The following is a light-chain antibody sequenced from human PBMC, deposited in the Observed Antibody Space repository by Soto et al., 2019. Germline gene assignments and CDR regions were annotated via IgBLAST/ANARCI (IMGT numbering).Light chain of an antibody. V-gene: IGKV3-11*01. J-gene: IGKJ4*01. CDR1: QSINTF. CDR2: DAS. CDR3: QQRSSWPLT. Sequence: EVLLTQSPATLSVSPGDRVTISCRASQSINTFLAWYQQKPGQAPRLLIYDASSRPAGVPARFSGRGSGTDFTLTINSLEPEDFAVYHCQQRSSWPLTFGGGTRVE.